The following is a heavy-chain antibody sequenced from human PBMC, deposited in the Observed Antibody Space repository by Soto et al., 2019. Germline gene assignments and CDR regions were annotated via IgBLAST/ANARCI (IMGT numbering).Heavy chain of an antibody. V-gene: IGHV3-74*01. CDR3: AGTGYSNDSTQVH. Sequence: GGSLRLSCAGSGFTFSRYWMHWVRQVPGKGLVWVANIVSDGSRTTYADSVKGRFTISRDNAKNSLSLQMRSLRAEDTAVYYCAGTGYSNDSTQVHWGKGTLVTVSS. CDR2: IVSDGSRT. J-gene: IGHJ4*02. CDR1: GFTFSRYW. D-gene: IGHD5-18*01.